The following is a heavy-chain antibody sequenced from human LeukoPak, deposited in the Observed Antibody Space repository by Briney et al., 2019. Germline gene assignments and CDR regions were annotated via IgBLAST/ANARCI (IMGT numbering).Heavy chain of an antibody. Sequence: GGSLRLSCAASGFTFSDYYMSWIRQAPGKGLEWVSYISSSGSTIYYADSVKGRFTISRDNAKNSLYLQMSSLRAEDTAVYYCAGAPTREWLAQYSNYWGQGTLVTVSS. CDR1: GFTFSDYY. J-gene: IGHJ4*02. D-gene: IGHD6-19*01. CDR3: AGAPTREWLAQYSNY. V-gene: IGHV3-11*01. CDR2: ISSSGSTI.